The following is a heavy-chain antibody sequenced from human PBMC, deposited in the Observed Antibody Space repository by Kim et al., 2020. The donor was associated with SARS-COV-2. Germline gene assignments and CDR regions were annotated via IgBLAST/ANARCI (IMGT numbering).Heavy chain of an antibody. CDR3: ARDWSRGGDWFDP. J-gene: IGHJ5*02. Sequence: YSQKFQGRITINRETSASTAYMEVSSLRSEDTAVYYCARDWSRGGDWFDPWGQGTLVTVSS. V-gene: IGHV1-3*01. D-gene: IGHD6-19*01.